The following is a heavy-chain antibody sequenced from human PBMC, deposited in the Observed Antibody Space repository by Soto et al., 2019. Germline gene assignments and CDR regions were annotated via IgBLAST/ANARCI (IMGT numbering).Heavy chain of an antibody. J-gene: IGHJ4*02. CDR2: IKVDGSEK. V-gene: IGHV3-7*01. CDR1: GFTFSSNW. CDR3: ARTRPGLYFDY. Sequence: AASLRHSCETSGFTFSSNWMSFSSIWMSWVRQAPGKGLEWVANIKVDGSEKYYVNSVKGRFTISRDNAKNSLYLQMNSLRAEDTAVYYCARTRPGLYFDYWGQGT.